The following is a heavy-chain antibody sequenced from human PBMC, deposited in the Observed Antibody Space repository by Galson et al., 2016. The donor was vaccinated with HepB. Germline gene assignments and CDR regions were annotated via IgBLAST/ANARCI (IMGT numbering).Heavy chain of an antibody. J-gene: IGHJ3*02. CDR1: GFTVSSNY. V-gene: IGHV3-53*01. CDR2: IYSGGGT. CDR3: AKDRLSGHGDYSWGIFDI. Sequence: SLRLSCAASGFTVSSNYMSWVRQAPGKGLEWVSVIYSGGGTYYADPVKGRFTISRDNSNNKLFLQMNSLTTEDTAIYFCAKDRLSGHGDYSWGIFDIWGRGTEVTVAS. D-gene: IGHD4-17*01.